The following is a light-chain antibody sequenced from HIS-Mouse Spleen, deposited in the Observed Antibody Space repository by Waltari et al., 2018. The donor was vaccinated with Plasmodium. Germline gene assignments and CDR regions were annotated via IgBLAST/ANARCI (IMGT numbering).Light chain of an antibody. CDR3: ETWDSNTYVV. Sequence: QPVLTQSSSASASLRSSVKLTCTLTSGHSSYILAWHQQLPGKAPRYLMKLEGSGSYNKGSGVPDRFSGSSSGADRYLTISNLQSEDEADYYCETWDSNTYVVFGGGTKLTVL. CDR2: LEGSGSY. V-gene: IGLV4-60*03. CDR1: SGHSSYI. J-gene: IGLJ2*01.